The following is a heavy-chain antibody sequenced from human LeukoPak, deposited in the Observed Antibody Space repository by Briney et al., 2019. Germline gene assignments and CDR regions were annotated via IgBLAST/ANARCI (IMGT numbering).Heavy chain of an antibody. CDR3: ARALPRTMVRGLLDY. J-gene: IGHJ4*02. Sequence: GGSLRLSCAASGFTFSSYSMNWVRQAPGKGLEWVSSISSSYIYYADSVKGRFTISRDNAKNSLYLQMNSLRAEDTAVYYCARALPRTMVRGLLDYWGQGTLVTVSS. D-gene: IGHD3-10*01. CDR2: ISSSYI. CDR1: GFTFSSYS. V-gene: IGHV3-21*01.